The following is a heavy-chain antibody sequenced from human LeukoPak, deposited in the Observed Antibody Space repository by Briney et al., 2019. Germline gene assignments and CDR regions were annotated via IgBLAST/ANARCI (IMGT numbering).Heavy chain of an antibody. V-gene: IGHV3-53*01. J-gene: IGHJ6*02. Sequence: GGSLRLSCAASGFTVSSNYMSWVRQAPGKGLEWVSVIYSGGSTHYADSVKGRFTISRDNSKNTLYLQMDSLRAEDTAVYYCAREESLSYYYYGMDVWGQGTTVTVSS. CDR1: GFTVSSNY. CDR3: AREESLSYYYYGMDV. CDR2: IYSGGST.